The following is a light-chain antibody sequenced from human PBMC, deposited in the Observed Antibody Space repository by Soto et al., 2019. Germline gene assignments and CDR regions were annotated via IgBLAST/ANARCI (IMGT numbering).Light chain of an antibody. CDR1: QSISSW. Sequence: DIQLTQSPSTLSASVGDRVTIPCRASQSISSWLAWYQQKPGKAPKLLIYDASSLESGVPSRFSGSGSGTDFTLTIRSLEPEDFAVYYCQQRSNWHPITFGQGTRLEIK. CDR3: QQRSNWHPIT. V-gene: IGKV1-5*01. CDR2: DAS. J-gene: IGKJ5*01.